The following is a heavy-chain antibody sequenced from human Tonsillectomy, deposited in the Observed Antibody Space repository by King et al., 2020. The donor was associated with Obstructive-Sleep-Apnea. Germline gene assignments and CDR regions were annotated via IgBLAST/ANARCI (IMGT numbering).Heavy chain of an antibody. J-gene: IGHJ3*02. V-gene: IGHV3-30*02. CDR2: IRDDVRNK. Sequence: VQLVESGGGVVQPGRSLRLSCAASGVTFSSDGMHWFRQAPGNGLEWWAFIRDDVRNKYYEDPGKGRFTISRDNSKNTLYLQMNSLRAEDTAVYYCAKDRGSYDAFDIWGQGTMVTVSS. CDR1: GVTFSSDG. D-gene: IGHD1-26*01. CDR3: AKDRGSYDAFDI.